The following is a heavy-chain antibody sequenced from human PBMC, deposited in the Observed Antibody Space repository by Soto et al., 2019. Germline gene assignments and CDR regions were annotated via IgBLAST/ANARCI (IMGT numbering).Heavy chain of an antibody. CDR2: FNPEDGET. CDR3: ATVPPTYNYYDSSGYYYDFDS. CDR1: GYTFTELS. Sequence: GASVKVSCKVSGYTFTELSMHWVRQAPGKGLEWMGGFNPEDGETIYAQKFQGRVTMTEDTSTETAYIELSSLRSEDTAVYYCATVPPTYNYYDSSGYYYDFDSWGQGTLVTVSS. D-gene: IGHD3-22*01. J-gene: IGHJ4*02. V-gene: IGHV1-24*01.